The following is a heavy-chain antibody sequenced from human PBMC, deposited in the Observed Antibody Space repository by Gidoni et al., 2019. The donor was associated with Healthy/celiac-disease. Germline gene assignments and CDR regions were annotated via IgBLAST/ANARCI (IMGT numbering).Heavy chain of an antibody. Sequence: QVQLVQSGAEVKKPGASVKVSCKAPGYSFTRHGISWVRQAPGQGLEWMGWISAYNGNTNYAQKLQGRVTMTTDTSTSTAYMELRSLRSDDTAVYYCARRGISYGYKGVYYGMDVWGQGTTVTVSS. V-gene: IGHV1-18*01. CDR3: ARRGISYGYKGVYYGMDV. D-gene: IGHD5-18*01. CDR1: GYSFTRHG. J-gene: IGHJ6*02. CDR2: ISAYNGNT.